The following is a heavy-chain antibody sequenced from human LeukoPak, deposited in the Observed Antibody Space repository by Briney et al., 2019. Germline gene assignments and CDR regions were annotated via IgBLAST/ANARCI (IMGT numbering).Heavy chain of an antibody. J-gene: IGHJ4*02. CDR1: GFTFSSYW. CDR3: ARADGSILLDY. CDR2: MNGDGTST. V-gene: IGHV3-74*01. Sequence: GGCLRLSCAASGFTFSSYWMHWVRQAPGKGLVWVSRMNGDGTSTSYADSVKGRFAISRDNAKNTLYLQMNSLRAEDTAVYYCARADGSILLDYWGQGTLVSVST. D-gene: IGHD5-24*01.